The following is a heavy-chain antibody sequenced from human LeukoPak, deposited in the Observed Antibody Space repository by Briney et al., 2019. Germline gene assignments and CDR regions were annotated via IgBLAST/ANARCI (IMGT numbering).Heavy chain of an antibody. D-gene: IGHD6-6*01. CDR2: IYHSGST. V-gene: IGHV4-30-2*01. J-gene: IGHJ3*02. Sequence: LRLSCAASGFTFSSYAMSWVRQAPGKGLEWIGYIYHSGSTYYNPSLKSRVTISVDRSKNQFSLKLSSVTAADTAVYYCARGAQLYDAFDIWGQGTMVTVSS. CDR1: GFTFSSYA. CDR3: ARGAQLYDAFDI.